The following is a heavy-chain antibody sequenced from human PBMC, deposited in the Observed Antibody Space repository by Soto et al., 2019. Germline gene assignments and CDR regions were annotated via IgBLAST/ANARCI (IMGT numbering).Heavy chain of an antibody. CDR1: GGSVSSSSYS. V-gene: IGHV4-39*01. J-gene: IGHJ6*02. CDR2: IYPSENT. CDR3: ARHNGPLYVGYYYDMDV. D-gene: IGHD3-16*01. Sequence: TSETLSLTCTVSGGSVSSSSYSWGWIRQSPGKGLEWIASIYPSENTYYNPSLLSRVTISIDRSRNDFSLRLSSVTAADTAVYYCARHNGPLYVGYYYDMDVWGQGTTVTVSS.